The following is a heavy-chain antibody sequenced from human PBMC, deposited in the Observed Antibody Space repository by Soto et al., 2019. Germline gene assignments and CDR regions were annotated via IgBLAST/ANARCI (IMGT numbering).Heavy chain of an antibody. J-gene: IGHJ4*02. CDR3: ARDKQLARGYFDY. CDR1: GGSFSSYA. V-gene: IGHV1-69*13. Sequence: SVKVSCKASGGSFSSYAISWVRQAPGQGLEWMGGIIPVFGTANYAQKFQGRVTITADESTSTVYMELRSLRSDDTAVYYCARDKQLARGYFDYWGQGTLVTVSS. D-gene: IGHD6-6*01. CDR2: IIPVFGTA.